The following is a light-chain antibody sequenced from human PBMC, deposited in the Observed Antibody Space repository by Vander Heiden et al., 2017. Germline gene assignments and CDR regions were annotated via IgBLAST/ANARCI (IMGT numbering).Light chain of an antibody. CDR2: DDS. V-gene: IGLV3-21*02. J-gene: IGLJ1*01. Sequence: GQTAKITCGGKNIGSKSVHWYQQRPSQAPVLVVYDDSDRPSGIPERFSGSNSGNAATLTISRVEAGDEADYYCQVWDSTTDHQVFATGTKVTVL. CDR3: QVWDSTTDHQV. CDR1: NIGSKS.